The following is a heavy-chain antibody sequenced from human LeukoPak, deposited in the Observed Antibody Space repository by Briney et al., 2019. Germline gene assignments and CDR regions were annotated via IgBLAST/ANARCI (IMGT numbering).Heavy chain of an antibody. D-gene: IGHD1-26*01. Sequence: GGSLRLSGAPSGFTVSTNYMTWVRQAPGKGLEWVAMIYSGGDTYYADSVKGRFTTSRDNSKNTLYLQMNSLRAEDTAVYYCVRGGGTYHFDYWGQGTLVTVSS. CDR2: IYSGGDT. V-gene: IGHV3-53*01. J-gene: IGHJ4*02. CDR1: GFTVSTNY. CDR3: VRGGGTYHFDY.